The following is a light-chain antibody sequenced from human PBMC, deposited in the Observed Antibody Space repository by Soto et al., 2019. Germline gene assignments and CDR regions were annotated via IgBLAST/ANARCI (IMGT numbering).Light chain of an antibody. CDR1: QSISTY. CDR2: AAS. Sequence: RTSQSISTYLNWYHHKPGKAPKLLIYAASNLQSGVPSRFSGSGSGRDFTLTISSLQPEDFATYYCQQSYSSPRTFGPGTKVDI. V-gene: IGKV1-39*01. J-gene: IGKJ3*01. CDR3: QQSYSSPRT.